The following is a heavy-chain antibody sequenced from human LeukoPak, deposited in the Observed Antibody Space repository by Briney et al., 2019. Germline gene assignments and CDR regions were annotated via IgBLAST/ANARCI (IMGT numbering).Heavy chain of an antibody. CDR3: AKDTDFWSSNYFDY. CDR1: GFTFSSYI. J-gene: IGHJ4*02. D-gene: IGHD3-3*01. Sequence: AGGSLRLSCAASGFTFSSYILNWVRQAPGKGLEWVSYISSTSSTIYYADSVRGRFTISRDNSKNTVYLQMNSLRAEDTAVYYCAKDTDFWSSNYFDYWGQGTLVTVSS. CDR2: ISSTSSTI. V-gene: IGHV3-48*01.